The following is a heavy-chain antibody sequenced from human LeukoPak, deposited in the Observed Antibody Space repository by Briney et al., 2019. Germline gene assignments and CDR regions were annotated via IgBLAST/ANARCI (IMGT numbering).Heavy chain of an antibody. Sequence: GASVKVSCKASGGTFSSYAISWVRQAPGQGLEWMGWISAYNGNTNYAQKLQGRVTMTTDTSTSTAYMELRSLRSDDTAVYYCARDLRIAVAGDFDYWGQGTLVTVSS. CDR2: ISAYNGNT. J-gene: IGHJ4*02. CDR3: ARDLRIAVAGDFDY. CDR1: GGTFSSYA. D-gene: IGHD6-19*01. V-gene: IGHV1-18*01.